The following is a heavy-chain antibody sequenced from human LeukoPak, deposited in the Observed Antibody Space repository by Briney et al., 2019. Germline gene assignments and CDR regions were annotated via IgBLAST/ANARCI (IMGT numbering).Heavy chain of an antibody. Sequence: GGSLRLSCAASGITFSNFAMAWVRQAPGKGLEWVGNIDEDGSRKNYADSVKGRFTISRDNSKNSLYLQMDSLRAEDTALYYCAGGYYAGYWGQGTQVTVSS. CDR3: AGGYYAGY. V-gene: IGHV3-7*04. CDR2: IDEDGSRK. J-gene: IGHJ4*02. D-gene: IGHD2-2*01. CDR1: GITFSNFA.